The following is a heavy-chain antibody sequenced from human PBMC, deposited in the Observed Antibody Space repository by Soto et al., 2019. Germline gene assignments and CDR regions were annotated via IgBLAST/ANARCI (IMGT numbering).Heavy chain of an antibody. Sequence: QVQLVQSGAEVKKPGASVKVSCKASGYTFTSYGISWVRQAPGQGLEWMGWISAYNGNTNYAQKLQGRVTMTTDTYTSTAHMEMRSLRSDDTAVYYCARVAADGIDLHNYGMDVWGQGTTVTVSS. CDR3: ARVAADGIDLHNYGMDV. D-gene: IGHD6-13*01. V-gene: IGHV1-18*01. CDR2: ISAYNGNT. J-gene: IGHJ6*02. CDR1: GYTFTSYG.